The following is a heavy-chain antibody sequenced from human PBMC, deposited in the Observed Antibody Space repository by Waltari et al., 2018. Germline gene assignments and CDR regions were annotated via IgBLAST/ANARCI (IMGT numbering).Heavy chain of an antibody. V-gene: IGHV4-59*01. CDR3: ARDRGYQDY. J-gene: IGHJ4*02. D-gene: IGHD3-10*01. CDR2: IYSSGST. Sequence: QVQLQESGPGLVKPSETLSLPCTVSGGSIRSYSWSWSRQPPGKGLEWIGYIYSSGSTNYNPSLKSRVIISVDTSKNQFSLKVRSMTAADTAVYYCARDRGYQDYWGQGTLVTVSS. CDR1: GGSIRSYS.